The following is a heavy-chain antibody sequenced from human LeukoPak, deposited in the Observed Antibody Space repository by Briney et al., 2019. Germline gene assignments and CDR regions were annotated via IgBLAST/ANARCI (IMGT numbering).Heavy chain of an antibody. CDR3: ARLAGGSYSDY. J-gene: IGHJ4*02. CDR2: ISYNGGST. D-gene: IGHD1-26*01. Sequence: GSLRLSCAASGFTFSSYAMNWVRQAPGKGLEYVSSISYNGGSTYYANSVRGRFTISRDNSKNTLYLQMGSLRAEDMAVYYCARLAGGSYSDYWGQGILVTVSS. CDR1: GFTFSSYA. V-gene: IGHV3-64*01.